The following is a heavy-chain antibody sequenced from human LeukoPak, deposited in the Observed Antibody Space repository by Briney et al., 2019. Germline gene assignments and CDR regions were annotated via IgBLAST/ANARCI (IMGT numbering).Heavy chain of an antibody. D-gene: IGHD6-19*01. CDR3: ARLTAVGLDY. CDR1: GGTFSSYA. V-gene: IGHV5-51*01. J-gene: IGHJ4*02. Sequence: KVSCKASGGTFSSYAICWVRQMPGKGLEWMGIIYPGDSDTRYSPSFQGQVTISADKSISTAYLQWSSLKASDTAMYYCARLTAVGLDYWGQGTLVTVSS. CDR2: IYPGDSDT.